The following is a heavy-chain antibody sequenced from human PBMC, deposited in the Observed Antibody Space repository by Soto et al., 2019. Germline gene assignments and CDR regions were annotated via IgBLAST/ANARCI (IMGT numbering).Heavy chain of an antibody. CDR1: GFSLDTSGVG. V-gene: IGHV2-5*02. Sequence: QITLKESGPTLVQPTQTLTLTCTFSGFSLDTSGVGVGWIRQPPGKALEWVAVIYWDDYKHFSPSLESRLTITKDTSKNLVVLTMTDMDPVDTATYYCAHKGSGLYPLDYWGQGTLVTVSS. J-gene: IGHJ4*02. CDR3: AHKGSGLYPLDY. D-gene: IGHD3-10*01. CDR2: IYWDDYK.